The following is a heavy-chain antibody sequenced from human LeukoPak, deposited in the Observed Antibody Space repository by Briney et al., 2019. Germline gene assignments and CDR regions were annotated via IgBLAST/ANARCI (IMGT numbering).Heavy chain of an antibody. Sequence: ASVKVSCKASGYTFTDYFMHWVRQAPGQGLEWMGWINPNSGGTNYAQKFQGRVTLTRDTSISTAYMELSRLRSDDTAVYYCAREEGIVVVVARSSAFDIWGQGTMVTVSS. D-gene: IGHD2-15*01. CDR1: GYTFTDYF. J-gene: IGHJ3*02. CDR3: AREEGIVVVVARSSAFDI. V-gene: IGHV1-2*02. CDR2: INPNSGGT.